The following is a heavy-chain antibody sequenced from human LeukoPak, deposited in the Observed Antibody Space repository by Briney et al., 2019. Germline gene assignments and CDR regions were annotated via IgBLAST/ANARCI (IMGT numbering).Heavy chain of an antibody. CDR3: ARDGTALYYFDY. D-gene: IGHD6-13*01. CDR2: INPSGGST. Sequence: ASVKVSCKASGYTFTSYYMHWVRQAPGQGLEWMRIINPSGGSTSYAQKFQGRVTMTRDMSTSTVYMELSSLRSEDTAVYYCARDGTALYYFDYWGQGTLVTVSS. CDR1: GYTFTSYY. V-gene: IGHV1-46*01. J-gene: IGHJ4*02.